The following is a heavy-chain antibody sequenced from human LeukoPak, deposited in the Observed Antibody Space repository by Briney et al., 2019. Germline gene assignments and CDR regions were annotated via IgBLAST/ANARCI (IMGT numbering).Heavy chain of an antibody. CDR2: MNPNTGRT. J-gene: IGHJ4*02. V-gene: IGHV1-8*01. Sequence: ASVKVSCKASRYTFTSYDINWVREAAGQRLEWMGWMNPNTGRTGFAQKVQGRLTMTRDASISTAYMELSSLRSEDTAVYYCARLSQTPDYYSNGGYYYLGYWGQGTPVTVSS. CDR1: RYTFTSYD. D-gene: IGHD3-22*01. CDR3: ARLSQTPDYYSNGGYYYLGY.